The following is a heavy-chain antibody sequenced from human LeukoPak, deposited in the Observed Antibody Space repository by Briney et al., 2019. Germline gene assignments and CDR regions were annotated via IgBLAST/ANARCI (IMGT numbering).Heavy chain of an antibody. D-gene: IGHD6-19*01. J-gene: IGHJ6*02. CDR3: AKDTGYSSAYYYGMDV. Sequence: PGGSLRLSCAASGFTFSSYGMHWARQAPGKGLEWVAVISYDGSNKYYADSVKGRITISRDNSKNTLYLQMNSLRAEDTAVYYCAKDTGYSSAYYYGMDVWGQGTLVTVSS. CDR2: ISYDGSNK. V-gene: IGHV3-30*18. CDR1: GFTFSSYG.